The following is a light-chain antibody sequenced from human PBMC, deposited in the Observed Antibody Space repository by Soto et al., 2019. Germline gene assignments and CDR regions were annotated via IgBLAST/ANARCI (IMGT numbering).Light chain of an antibody. V-gene: IGLV1-44*01. Sequence: VLAQPPSASGTPGQRVTISCSGSNSNIGSNPVHWYQQFPGTAPKVLIYSNYQRPSGVPDRFSGSKSGTSASLAISGLQSEDEADYYCAAWDDRLSDLLFGGGTKVTVL. CDR3: AAWDDRLSDLL. J-gene: IGLJ2*01. CDR1: NSNIGSNP. CDR2: SNY.